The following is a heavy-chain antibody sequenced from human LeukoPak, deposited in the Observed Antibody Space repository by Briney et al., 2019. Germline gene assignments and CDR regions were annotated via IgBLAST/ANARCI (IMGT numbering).Heavy chain of an antibody. V-gene: IGHV1-2*04. J-gene: IGHJ6*02. D-gene: IGHD7-27*01. CDR3: ARERWGSYYYYGMDV. CDR1: GYTFTSYD. CDR2: INPNSGGT. Sequence: ASVKVSCKASGYTFTSYDINWVRQAPGQGLEWMGWINPNSGGTNYAQKFQGWVTMTRDTSISTAYMELSRLRSDDTAVYYCARERWGSYYYYGMDVWGQGTTVTVS.